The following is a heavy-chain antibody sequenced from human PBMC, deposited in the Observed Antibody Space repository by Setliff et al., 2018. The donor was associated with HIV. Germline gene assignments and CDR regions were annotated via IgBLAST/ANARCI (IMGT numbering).Heavy chain of an antibody. CDR3: AHVLVVVAAYYFDY. V-gene: IGHV2-5*02. D-gene: IGHD2-15*01. J-gene: IGHJ4*02. CDR2: FYWDDDK. CDR1: GFSLSTSGVG. Sequence: SGPTLVNPTQPLTLTCTFSGFSLSTSGVGVGWIRQPPGKALEWLALFYWDDDKRYSPSLKGRLTITKDTSKNQVVLTMTNMDPVDTATYYCAHVLVVVAAYYFDYWGQGTLVTVSS.